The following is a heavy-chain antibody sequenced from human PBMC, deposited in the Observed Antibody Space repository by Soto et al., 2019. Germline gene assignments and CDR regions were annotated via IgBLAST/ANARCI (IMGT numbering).Heavy chain of an antibody. Sequence: ASVKVSCKASGYPFTIYAIHWVRQAPGQSLEWMGWINPGNGDTKYSQIFQGRVTITWDTSASTAYMELRSLISEDTADYYCAPDSSSSRCFDYWGQGARVTVSS. CDR3: APDSSSSRCFDY. V-gene: IGHV1-3*01. D-gene: IGHD6-6*01. CDR2: INPGNGDT. CDR1: GYPFTIYA. J-gene: IGHJ4*02.